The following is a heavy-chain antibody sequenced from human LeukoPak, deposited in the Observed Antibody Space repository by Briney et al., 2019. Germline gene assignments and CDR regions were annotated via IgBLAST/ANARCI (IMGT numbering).Heavy chain of an antibody. D-gene: IGHD6-19*01. V-gene: IGHV3-48*03. CDR2: ISGSRSTI. CDR1: GFTFSSYE. J-gene: IGHJ4*02. CDR3: ARDRLAVVDY. Sequence: PGGSLRLSCAASGFTFSSYEMNWVRQAPGKGLEWVSYISGSRSTIYYADSVKGRFTISRDNAKTSLYLQMNSLRAEDTAVYYCARDRLAVVDYWGQGTLVTVSS.